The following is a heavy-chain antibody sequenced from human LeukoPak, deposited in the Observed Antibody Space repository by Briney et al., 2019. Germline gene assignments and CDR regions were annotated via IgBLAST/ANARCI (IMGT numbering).Heavy chain of an antibody. J-gene: IGHJ4*02. Sequence: GGSLRLSCAASGFTFSSYAMSWVRQAPGKGLEWVSAISGSGGSTYYADSVKGRFTISRDNAKNSLYLQMNSLRAEDTAVYYCAREMTGYSSGWSWGQGTLVTVSS. V-gene: IGHV3-23*01. D-gene: IGHD6-19*01. CDR2: ISGSGGST. CDR3: AREMTGYSSGWS. CDR1: GFTFSSYA.